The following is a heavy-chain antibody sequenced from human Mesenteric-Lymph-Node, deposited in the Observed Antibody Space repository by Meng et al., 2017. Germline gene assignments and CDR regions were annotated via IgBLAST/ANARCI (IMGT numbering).Heavy chain of an antibody. CDR1: GFTFGDYA. D-gene: IGHD4-23*01. V-gene: IGHV3-49*04. CDR2: IRSKAYGGTT. CDR3: ARDKVSGYGGKSLYYYGMDV. J-gene: IGHJ6*02. Sequence: GGSLRLSCTASGFTFGDYAMSWVRQAPGKGLEWVGFIRSKAYGGTTEYAASVKGRFTISRDDSKSIAYLQMNSLRAEDTAVYYCARDKVSGYGGKSLYYYGMDVWGQGTTVTVSS.